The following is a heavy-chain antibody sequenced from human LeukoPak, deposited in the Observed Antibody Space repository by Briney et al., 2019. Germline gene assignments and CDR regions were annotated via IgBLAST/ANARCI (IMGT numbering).Heavy chain of an antibody. CDR2: MYLSGTT. CDR1: GGSITSVNL. Sequence: NPSETLSLTCAVSGGSITSVNLWAWVRQPPGKGLEWVGEMYLSGTTTCNPSLRGRATISLDRSKNQVSLRLNSVTAADTALYHCAGLVGRYSNGMYYYFDYWGQGILVTVSS. V-gene: IGHV4-4*02. CDR3: AGLVGRYSNGMYYYFDY. D-gene: IGHD1-26*01. J-gene: IGHJ4*02.